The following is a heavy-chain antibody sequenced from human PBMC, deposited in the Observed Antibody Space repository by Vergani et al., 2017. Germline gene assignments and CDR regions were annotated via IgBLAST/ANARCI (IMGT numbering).Heavy chain of an antibody. CDR1: GFTFEDYY. D-gene: IGHD2-15*01. CDR2: IKRDGIET. J-gene: IGHJ1*01. V-gene: IGHV3-7*01. Sequence: EVHLEESGGGLVQPGGSLRLSCAASGFTFEDYYMDWIRLAPGKVLDWVASIKRDGIETFYVDSVKGRFTIARDNAKTTLYLQMNSLSDEDRGVYYCARISGGSSPYLHYWVQGTLVTVAS. CDR3: ARISGGSSPYLHY.